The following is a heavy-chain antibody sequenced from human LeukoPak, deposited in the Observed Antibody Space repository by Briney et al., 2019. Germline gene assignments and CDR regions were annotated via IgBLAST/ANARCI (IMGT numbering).Heavy chain of an antibody. CDR2: IYYSGST. J-gene: IGHJ6*03. CDR1: GGSISSSSYY. Sequence: SETLSLTCTVSGGSISSSSYYWGWIRQPPGKGLEWIGSIYYSGSTYYNPSLKSRVTISVDTSKNQFSLKLSSVTAADTAVYYCARVHYDYVWGSYRSTGYYYYYYMDVWGKGTTVTVSS. V-gene: IGHV4-39*07. D-gene: IGHD3-16*02. CDR3: ARVHYDYVWGSYRSTGYYYYYYMDV.